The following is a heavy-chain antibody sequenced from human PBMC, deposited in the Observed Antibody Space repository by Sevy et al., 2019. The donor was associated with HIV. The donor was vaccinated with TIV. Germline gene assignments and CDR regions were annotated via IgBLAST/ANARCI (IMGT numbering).Heavy chain of an antibody. CDR2: FDPGDGDAET. D-gene: IGHD3-9*01. CDR1: GYTLTGFS. CDR3: ATDTTGYHSTLDY. Sequence: ASVKVSCKVSGYTLTGFSIHWVRQAPGKGLEWMGGFDPGDGDAETPYAQKFRDRLTMTADTSTDTVYMELSSLRSEDTAVYYCATDTTGYHSTLDYWGQGTLVTVSS. J-gene: IGHJ4*02. V-gene: IGHV1-24*01.